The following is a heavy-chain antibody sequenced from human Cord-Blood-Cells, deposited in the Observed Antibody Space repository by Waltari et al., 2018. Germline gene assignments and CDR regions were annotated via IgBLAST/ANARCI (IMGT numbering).Heavy chain of an antibody. CDR1: GFTFSSHW. J-gene: IGHJ4*02. Sequence: EVQLVESGGGLVQPGGSLRLSCAASGFTFSSHWMSWVRQAPGKGLEWVANIKQDGSEKYYVDSVKGRFTISRDNAKNSLYLQMNSLRAEDTAVYYCARVGPLWFGELLYYFDYWGQGTLVTVSS. V-gene: IGHV3-7*01. CDR2: IKQDGSEK. D-gene: IGHD3-10*01. CDR3: ARVGPLWFGELLYYFDY.